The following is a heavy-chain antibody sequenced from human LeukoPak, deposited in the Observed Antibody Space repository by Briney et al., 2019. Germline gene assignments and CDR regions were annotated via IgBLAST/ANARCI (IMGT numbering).Heavy chain of an antibody. V-gene: IGHV3-48*01. Sequence: SGGSLRLSCSAFGFTFSSSSMNWVRQAPGKGLEWVSYISGGSSTIHYADSVKGRFTISRDNGKNSLYLQMNSLRVEETAVYYCARDSRGSSWFFDYWGQGALVTVSS. CDR1: GFTFSSSS. CDR2: ISGGSSTI. J-gene: IGHJ4*02. CDR3: ARDSRGSSWFFDY. D-gene: IGHD6-13*01.